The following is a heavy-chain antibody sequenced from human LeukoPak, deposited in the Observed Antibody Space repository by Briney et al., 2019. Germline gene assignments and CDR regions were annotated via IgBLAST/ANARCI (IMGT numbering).Heavy chain of an antibody. Sequence: GASVKVSCKASGYTFTSYYMHWVRQAPGQGREWMGIINPSGGSTSYAQKFQGRVTMTSDMSTSTVYMELSSLRSEDTAVYYCARDDNSNYSGYGAGGDYWGQGTLVTVSS. J-gene: IGHJ4*02. CDR2: INPSGGST. D-gene: IGHD5-12*01. CDR3: ARDDNSNYSGYGAGGDY. V-gene: IGHV1-46*01. CDR1: GYTFTSYY.